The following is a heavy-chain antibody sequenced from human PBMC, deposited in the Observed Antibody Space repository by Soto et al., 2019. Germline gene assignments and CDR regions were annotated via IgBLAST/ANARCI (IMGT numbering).Heavy chain of an antibody. V-gene: IGHV3-30*18. J-gene: IGHJ4*02. CDR2: ISYDGSNK. D-gene: IGHD2-2*01. Sequence: QVQLVGSGGGVVQPGRSLRLSCAASGFTFSSYGMHWVRQAPGKGLEWVAVISYDGSNKYYADSVKGRFTISRDNSKNTLYLQMNSLRAEDTAVYYCAKDGDIVVVPAALWDYWGQGTLVTVSS. CDR1: GFTFSSYG. CDR3: AKDGDIVVVPAALWDY.